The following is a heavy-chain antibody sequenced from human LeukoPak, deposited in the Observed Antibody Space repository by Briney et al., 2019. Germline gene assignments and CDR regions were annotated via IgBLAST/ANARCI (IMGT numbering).Heavy chain of an antibody. CDR1: GFTFSSYA. CDR2: ISYDGSNK. V-gene: IGHV3-30-3*01. J-gene: IGHJ4*02. D-gene: IGHD4-17*01. CDR3: ARVRDTVITSDGFDY. Sequence: PGRSLRLSCAASGFTFSSYAMHWVRQAPGKGLEWVAVISYDGSNKYYADSVEGRFTISRDNSKNTLYLQMNSLRAEDTAVYYCARVRDTVITSDGFDYWGQGTLVTVSS.